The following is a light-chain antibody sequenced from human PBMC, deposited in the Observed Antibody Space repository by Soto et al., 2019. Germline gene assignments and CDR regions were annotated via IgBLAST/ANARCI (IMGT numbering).Light chain of an antibody. V-gene: IGLV3-10*01. CDR1: SLPKQY. CDR2: EDS. Sequence: SYELTQPPSVSVSPGQTARITCSGDSLPKQYAYWYQQKVGQAPVLVIYEDSKRPSGIPERFSGSSSGTMATLTISGAQVEDEADYYCYSTDSSGKVGGGTKLTVL. J-gene: IGLJ2*01. CDR3: YSTDSSGK.